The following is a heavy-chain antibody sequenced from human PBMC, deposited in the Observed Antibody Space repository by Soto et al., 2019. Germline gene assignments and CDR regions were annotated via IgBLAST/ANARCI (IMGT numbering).Heavy chain of an antibody. J-gene: IGHJ4*02. CDR1: GFTFSSYW. CDR2: INSEGSST. Sequence: PGGSLRLSCAASGFTFSSYWMHWVRQAPGKGLVWVSRINSEGSSTSYADSVKGRFTISRDNAKNTLYLQMNSLRAEDTAVYYCARNDYGDYLYYFDYWGQGTLVTVSS. CDR3: ARNDYGDYLYYFDY. D-gene: IGHD4-17*01. V-gene: IGHV3-74*01.